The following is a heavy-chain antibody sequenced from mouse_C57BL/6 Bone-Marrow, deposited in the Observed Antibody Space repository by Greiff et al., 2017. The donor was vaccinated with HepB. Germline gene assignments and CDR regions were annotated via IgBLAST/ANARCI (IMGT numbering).Heavy chain of an antibody. CDR2: IYPGDGDT. CDR1: GYAFSSSW. Sequence: QVQLQQSGPELVKPGASVKISCKASGYAFSSSWMNWVKQRPGKGLEWIGRIYPGDGDTNYNGKFKGKATLTADKSSSTAYMQLSSLTSEDSAVYFCAFTTVVATGENYWGQGTTLTVSS. D-gene: IGHD1-1*01. V-gene: IGHV1-82*01. J-gene: IGHJ2*01. CDR3: AFTTVVATGENY.